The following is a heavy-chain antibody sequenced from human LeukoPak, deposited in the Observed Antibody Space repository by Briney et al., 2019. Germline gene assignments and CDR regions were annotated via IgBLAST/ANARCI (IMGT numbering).Heavy chain of an antibody. D-gene: IGHD2-2*01. J-gene: IGHJ5*02. Sequence: ASVKVSCKASGYTFTSYGISWVRQAPGQGLEWMGWISAYNGNTNYAQKLQGRVTMTTDTSTSTAYMELRILRSDDTAVYYCARVTFCSSTSCYLYNWFDPWGQGTLVTVSS. V-gene: IGHV1-18*01. CDR1: GYTFTSYG. CDR2: ISAYNGNT. CDR3: ARVTFCSSTSCYLYNWFDP.